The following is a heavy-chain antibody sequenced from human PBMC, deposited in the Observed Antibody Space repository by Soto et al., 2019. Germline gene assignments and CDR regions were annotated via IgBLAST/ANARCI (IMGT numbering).Heavy chain of an antibody. V-gene: IGHV3-21*01. D-gene: IGHD5-12*01. J-gene: IGHJ4*02. CDR3: ARDNPGYVGFRVDY. CDR2: ISSSSSYI. Sequence: EVQLVESGGGLVKPGGSLRLSCAASGFTFSSYSMNWVRQAPGKGLEWVSSISSSSSYIYYADSVKGRFTIARDNAKNSLYLQRNSLRAEDTAVYYCARDNPGYVGFRVDYWGQGTLVTVSS. CDR1: GFTFSSYS.